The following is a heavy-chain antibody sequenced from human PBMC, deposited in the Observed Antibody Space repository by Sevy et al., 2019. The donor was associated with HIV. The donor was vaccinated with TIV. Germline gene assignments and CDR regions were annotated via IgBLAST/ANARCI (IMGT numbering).Heavy chain of an antibody. Sequence: GGSLRLSCAASGFTFSDYYKSWIRQAPGKGLEWVSYISSSGSTIYYADSVKGRFTISRDNAKNSLYLQMNSLRAEDTAVYYCARGSRYSSSSGGGYYYYYGMDVWGQGTTVTVSS. J-gene: IGHJ6*02. V-gene: IGHV3-11*01. CDR1: GFTFSDYY. CDR2: ISSSGSTI. CDR3: ARGSRYSSSSGGGYYYYYGMDV. D-gene: IGHD6-6*01.